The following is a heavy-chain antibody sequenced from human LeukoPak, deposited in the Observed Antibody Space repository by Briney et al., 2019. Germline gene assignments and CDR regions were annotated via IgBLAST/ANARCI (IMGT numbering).Heavy chain of an antibody. V-gene: IGHV1-46*01. D-gene: IGHD3-10*01. CDR2: INPSGGST. J-gene: IGHJ3*02. Sequence: ASVKVSCKASGYTFTSYYMHWVRQAPRQGLEWMGIINPSGGSTSYAQKFQGRVTITRNTSISTAYMELSSLRSEDTAVYYCARRFGELLSHAFDIWGQGTMVTVSS. CDR3: ARRFGELLSHAFDI. CDR1: GYTFTSYY.